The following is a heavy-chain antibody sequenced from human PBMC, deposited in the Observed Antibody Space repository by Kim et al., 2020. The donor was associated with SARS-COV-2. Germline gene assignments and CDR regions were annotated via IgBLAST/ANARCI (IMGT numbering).Heavy chain of an antibody. D-gene: IGHD5-12*01. Sequence: GGSLRLSCEASGFRFSSFPMSWVRQAPGKGLEWVSGCNGGGELTYYADSVKGRFIIARDNSKNTLFLQMNSLRADDTAIYYCAKDGGYIDNWDTGALDLWGQGTVVTVSS. V-gene: IGHV3-23*01. J-gene: IGHJ3*01. CDR3: AKDGGYIDNWDTGALDL. CDR1: GFRFSSFP. CDR2: CNGGGELT.